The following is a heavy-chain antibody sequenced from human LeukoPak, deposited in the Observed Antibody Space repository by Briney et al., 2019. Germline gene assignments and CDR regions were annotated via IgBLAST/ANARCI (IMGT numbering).Heavy chain of an antibody. D-gene: IGHD2-15*01. J-gene: IGHJ5*02. CDR1: GGSFSGYY. CDR3: ARGRLVSGGSGNWFDP. V-gene: IGHV4-34*01. CDR2: INYSGST. Sequence: SETLSLTCAVYGGSFSGYYWSWIRQPPGKGLEWIGEINYSGSTNYNPSLKSRVTISVDTSKNQFSLKLSSVTAADTAVYYCARGRLVSGGSGNWFDPWGQGTLVTVSS.